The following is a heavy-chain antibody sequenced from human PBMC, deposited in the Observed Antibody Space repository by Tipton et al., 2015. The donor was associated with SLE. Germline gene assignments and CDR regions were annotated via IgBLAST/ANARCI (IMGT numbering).Heavy chain of an antibody. Sequence: QLVQSGAELKKPGAPVKVSCKASGYTFTTYIINWVRQATGQGLEWMGWMNPNSGNTGYAQKLQGRVTMTRNTSMSTASMGLSSLRSEDTAVYYCARVPVRTIGGFGRFRMDVWGKGTTVTVSS. J-gene: IGHJ6*04. CDR2: MNPNSGNT. V-gene: IGHV1-8*02. CDR1: GYTFTTYI. D-gene: IGHD2-15*01. CDR3: ARVPVRTIGGFGRFRMDV.